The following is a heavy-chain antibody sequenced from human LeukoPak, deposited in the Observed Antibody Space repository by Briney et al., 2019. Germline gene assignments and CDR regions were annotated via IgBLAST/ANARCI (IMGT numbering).Heavy chain of an antibody. CDR1: GFIFSSYD. Sequence: GGSLRLSCAASGFIFSSYDMHWARQAPGKGLEWVALISSDRTNKYYADAVKGRFTISRDNSKNTLYLQMNSLRGEDTAVYYCVKVLVTYTVDVWGQGTTVTVSS. V-gene: IGHV3-30*18. D-gene: IGHD1-1*01. CDR2: ISSDRTNK. J-gene: IGHJ6*02. CDR3: VKVLVTYTVDV.